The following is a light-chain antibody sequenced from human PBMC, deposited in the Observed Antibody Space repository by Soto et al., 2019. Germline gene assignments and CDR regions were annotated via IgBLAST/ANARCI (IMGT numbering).Light chain of an antibody. CDR3: AAWDGSLNNVL. CDR2: GNN. Sequence: QSVLTQPPSASGTPGQMVTISCSGSGSSIGTNTVNWYRQLPGTAPKLLIYGNNQRPSGVPDRFSGSKSGTSASLAISGLQSEDEADYYCAAWDGSLNNVLFGGGTKVTVL. V-gene: IGLV1-44*01. CDR1: GSSIGTNT. J-gene: IGLJ2*01.